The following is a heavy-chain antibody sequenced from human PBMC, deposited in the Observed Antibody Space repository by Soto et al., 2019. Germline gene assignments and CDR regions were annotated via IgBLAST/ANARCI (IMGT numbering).Heavy chain of an antibody. CDR3: AKDKSNSWTFDY. V-gene: IGHV3-30*18. D-gene: IGHD6-13*01. CDR1: GFTLSSDG. Sequence: QVQLVESGGGVVQPGRSLRLSCAASGFTLSSDGRHWVRQAPGKGLEWVAVISDNGHEKFYADSVKGRFTISRDTSKNTLYLQMHSLRADDTAVYYCAKDKSNSWTFDYWGQGTLVTVSS. CDR2: ISDNGHEK. J-gene: IGHJ4*02.